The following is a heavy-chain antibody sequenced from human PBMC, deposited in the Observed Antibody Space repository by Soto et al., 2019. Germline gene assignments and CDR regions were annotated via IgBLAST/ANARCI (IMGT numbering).Heavy chain of an antibody. V-gene: IGHV3-30-3*01. CDR2: ISYDGSNK. CDR3: ARDTISSSLYWGSDY. J-gene: IGHJ4*02. CDR1: GFTFSSYA. D-gene: IGHD6-13*01. Sequence: QVQLVESGGGVVQPGRSLRLSCAASGFTFSSYAMHWVRQAPGKGLEWVAVISYDGSNKYYADSVKGRFTISRDNSKNTLYLQMNSLRAEDTAVYYCARDTISSSLYWGSDYWGQGTLVTVSS.